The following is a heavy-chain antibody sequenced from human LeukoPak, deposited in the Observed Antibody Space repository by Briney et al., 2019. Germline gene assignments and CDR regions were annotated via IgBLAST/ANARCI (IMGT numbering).Heavy chain of an antibody. Sequence: SETLSLTCAVCGGSFSGYYWSWIRQPPGKGLEWIGEINHSGSTNYNPSLKSRVTISVDTSKNQFSLKLSSVTAADTAVYYCAERAAAASFDPWGQGTLVTVSS. J-gene: IGHJ5*02. CDR3: AERAAAASFDP. CDR1: GGSFSGYY. D-gene: IGHD6-13*01. V-gene: IGHV4-34*01. CDR2: INHSGST.